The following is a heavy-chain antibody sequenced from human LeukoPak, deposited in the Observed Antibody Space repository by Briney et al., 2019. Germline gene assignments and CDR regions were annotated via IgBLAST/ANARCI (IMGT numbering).Heavy chain of an antibody. V-gene: IGHV4-59*01. CDR2: MHYSGDS. CDR1: GNSISSFF. D-gene: IGHD1-1*01. J-gene: IGHJ4*02. Sequence: SETLSLTCTVSGNSISSFFWSWIRQPPGKGLEWIGSMHYSGDSKYNPSLRSRVSLSIDTSKQQFSLRLSPVTAADTAVYYCARQPRYYFDYWGQGTLVTVSS. CDR3: ARQPRYYFDY.